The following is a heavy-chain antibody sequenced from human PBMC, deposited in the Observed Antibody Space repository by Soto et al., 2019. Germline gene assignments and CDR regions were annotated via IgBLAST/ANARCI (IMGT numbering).Heavy chain of an antibody. CDR1: GGFISSSNW. V-gene: IGHV4-4*02. J-gene: IGHJ6*02. D-gene: IGHD2-2*01. CDR2: IYHSGST. Sequence: QVQLQESGPGLVKPSGTLSLTCAVSGGFISSSNWWSWVRQPPGKGLEWIGEIYHSGSTNYNPSLKSRVTISVDKSKNQFSLKLSSVTAADTAVYYCARVVGVVPAAPRAGMDVWGQGTTVTVSS. CDR3: ARVVGVVPAAPRAGMDV.